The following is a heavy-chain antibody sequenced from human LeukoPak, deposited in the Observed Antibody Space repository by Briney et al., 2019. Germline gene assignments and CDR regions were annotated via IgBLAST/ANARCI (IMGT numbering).Heavy chain of an antibody. D-gene: IGHD3-22*01. V-gene: IGHV1-69*06. CDR3: ATAPYDSSGYYQYYFDY. Sequence: SVKVSCKASGGTFSSYAISWVRQAPGQGLEWMGGIIPIFGTANYAQKFQGRVTMTEDTSTDTAYMELSSLRSEDTAVYYCATAPYDSSGYYQYYFDYWGQGTLVTVSS. J-gene: IGHJ4*02. CDR2: IIPIFGTA. CDR1: GGTFSSYA.